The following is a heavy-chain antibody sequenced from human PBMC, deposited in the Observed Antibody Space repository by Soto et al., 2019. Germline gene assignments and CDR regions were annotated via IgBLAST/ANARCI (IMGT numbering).Heavy chain of an antibody. CDR3: TKGDNLGPKTGYAFDH. CDR1: GDSVSSNTAS. D-gene: IGHD5-12*01. Sequence: SHTLSLTCAISGDSVSSNTASWNWIRQSPSRGLEWLGRTYFRSKWYNDYAVSVKSRIIINPDTSNNQFSLQLNSVTPEDTAVDFCTKGDNLGPKTGYAFDHWGQGIMVPVAS. V-gene: IGHV6-1*01. CDR2: TYFRSKWYN. J-gene: IGHJ4*02.